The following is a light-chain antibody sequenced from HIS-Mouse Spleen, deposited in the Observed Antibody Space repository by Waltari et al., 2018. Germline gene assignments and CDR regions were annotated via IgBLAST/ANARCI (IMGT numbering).Light chain of an antibody. V-gene: IGLV2-23*01. CDR2: EGS. CDR3: CSYAGSSTWV. Sequence: QSALTQPASVSGSPGQSITISCTGTSSDVGSYNLVSWYQQHPGKAPTLSIYEGSKRPSGVSNRFSGSKSGNTASLTISGLQAEDEADYYCCSYAGSSTWVFGGGTKLTVL. CDR1: SSDVGSYNL. J-gene: IGLJ3*02.